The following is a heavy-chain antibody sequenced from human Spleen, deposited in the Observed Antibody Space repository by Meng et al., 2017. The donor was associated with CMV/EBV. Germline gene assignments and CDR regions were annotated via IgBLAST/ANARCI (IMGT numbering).Heavy chain of an antibody. V-gene: IGHV3-21*01. J-gene: IGHJ4*02. CDR3: ALTLRWGVFDY. CDR1: GFTLSKAW. D-gene: IGHD2-21*01. CDR2: ISSSSSYI. Sequence: LSCAASGFTLSKAWMSWVRQVPGKGLEWVSSISSSSSYIYYADSVKGRFTISRDNAKNSLYLQMNSLRAEDTAVYYCALTLRWGVFDYWGQGTLVTVSS.